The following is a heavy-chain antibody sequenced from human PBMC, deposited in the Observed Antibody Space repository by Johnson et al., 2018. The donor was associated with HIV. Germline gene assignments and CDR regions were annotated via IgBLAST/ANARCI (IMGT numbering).Heavy chain of an antibody. CDR2: ISSSGSTI. V-gene: IGHV3-11*04. Sequence: QEKLVESGGGLVKPGGSLRLSCAASGFTFSDSYMSWIRQAPGKGLEWVSYISSSGSTIYYADSVKGRFTISRDNAKNSLYLQMNSLRAEDTAVYYCASITTIAAAGRGAFDIWGQGTMVTVSS. J-gene: IGHJ3*02. D-gene: IGHD6-13*01. CDR3: ASITTIAAAGRGAFDI. CDR1: GFTFSDSY.